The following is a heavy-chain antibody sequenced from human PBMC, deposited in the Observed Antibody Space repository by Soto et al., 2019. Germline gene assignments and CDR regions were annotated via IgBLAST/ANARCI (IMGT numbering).Heavy chain of an antibody. CDR2: INAGNGNT. Sequence: ASVKVSCKASGYTFTSYARHWVRQAPGQRLEWMGWINAGNGNTKYSQKFQGRVTITRDTSASTAYMELSSLRSEDTAVYYCATQRSIAAASTAPFDYWGQGTLVTVSS. D-gene: IGHD6-13*01. J-gene: IGHJ4*02. V-gene: IGHV1-3*01. CDR1: GYTFTSYA. CDR3: ATQRSIAAASTAPFDY.